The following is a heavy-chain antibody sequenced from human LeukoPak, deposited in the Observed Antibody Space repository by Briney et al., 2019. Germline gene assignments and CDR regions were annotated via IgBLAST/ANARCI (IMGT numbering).Heavy chain of an antibody. CDR1: GFTFSSYA. Sequence: PGGSLRLSCAASGFTFSSYAMHWVRQAPGKGLEYVSAISSNGGSTYYANSVKGRFTISRDNSKNTLYLQMGSLRAEDMAVYYCARASGGGIQPRVWGQGTLVTVSS. D-gene: IGHD5-18*01. V-gene: IGHV3-64*01. CDR3: ARASGGGIQPRV. CDR2: ISSNGGST. J-gene: IGHJ4*02.